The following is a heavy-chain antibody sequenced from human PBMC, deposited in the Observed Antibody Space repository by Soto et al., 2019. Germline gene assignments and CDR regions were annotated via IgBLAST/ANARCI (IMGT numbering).Heavy chain of an antibody. J-gene: IGHJ4*02. CDR2: MNPNSGNT. CDR1: GYTFTSYD. V-gene: IGHV1-8*01. Sequence: ASVKVSCKTSGYTFTSYDINWVRQATGQGLEWMGWMNPNSGNTGYAQKFQGRVTMTSNTSISTAYMELSSLRSEDTAVYYCARGSATDTMVPIDYWGQGTLVTVSS. CDR3: ARGSATDTMVPIDY. D-gene: IGHD3-10*01.